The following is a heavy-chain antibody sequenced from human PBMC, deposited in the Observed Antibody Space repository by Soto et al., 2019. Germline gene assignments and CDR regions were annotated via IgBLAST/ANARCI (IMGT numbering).Heavy chain of an antibody. CDR3: ARLGDCSGGSCYPYYYYYYGMDV. D-gene: IGHD2-15*01. J-gene: IGHJ6*02. V-gene: IGHV5-51*01. Sequence: LGESLKISCKGSGYSFTSYWIGWVRQMPGKGLEWMGIIYPGDSDTRYSPSFQGQVTIPADKSISTAYLQWSSLKASDTAMYYCARLGDCSGGSCYPYYYYYYGMDVWGQGTTVTVSS. CDR2: IYPGDSDT. CDR1: GYSFTSYW.